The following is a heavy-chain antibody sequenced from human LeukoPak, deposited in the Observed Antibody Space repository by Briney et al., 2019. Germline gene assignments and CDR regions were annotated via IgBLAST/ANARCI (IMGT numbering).Heavy chain of an antibody. D-gene: IGHD3-16*01. Sequence: ASVKVSCKTSGYTFTNYGINWLRQAPGQGLEWMGWISAYNGNTNYAQKFQGRVTMTRDTSISTAYMELSRLRSDDTAVYYCARRSGRKGGDFDYWGQGTLVTVSS. CDR3: ARRSGRKGGDFDY. V-gene: IGHV1-18*01. J-gene: IGHJ4*02. CDR1: GYTFTNYG. CDR2: ISAYNGNT.